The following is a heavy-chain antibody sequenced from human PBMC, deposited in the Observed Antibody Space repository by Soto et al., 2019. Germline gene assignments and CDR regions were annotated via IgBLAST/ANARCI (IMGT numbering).Heavy chain of an antibody. CDR3: AKDAPPLRFLEWSALRPLSGMDV. D-gene: IGHD3-3*01. J-gene: IGHJ6*02. CDR2: ISGSGGST. V-gene: IGHV3-23*01. Sequence: TGGSLRLSCAASGFTFSSYAMSWVRQAPGKGLEWVSAISGSGGSTYYADSVKGRFTISRDNSKNTLYLQMNSLRAEDTAVYYCAKDAPPLRFLEWSALRPLSGMDVWGQGTTVTVSS. CDR1: GFTFSSYA.